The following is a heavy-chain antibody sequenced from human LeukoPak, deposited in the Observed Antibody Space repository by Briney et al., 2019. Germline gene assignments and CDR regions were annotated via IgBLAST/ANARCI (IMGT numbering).Heavy chain of an antibody. V-gene: IGHV1-2*02. CDR2: INPNSGGT. D-gene: IGHD2-15*01. J-gene: IGHJ4*02. Sequence: ASVKVSCKASGYTFIGYYMHWVRQAPGQGLEWMGWINPNSGGTNYAQKFQGRVTMTRDRSISTAYMELSRLRSDDTAVYYCARNPPYCSGGSCYPYYFDYWGQGTLVTVSS. CDR3: ARNPPYCSGGSCYPYYFDY. CDR1: GYTFIGYY.